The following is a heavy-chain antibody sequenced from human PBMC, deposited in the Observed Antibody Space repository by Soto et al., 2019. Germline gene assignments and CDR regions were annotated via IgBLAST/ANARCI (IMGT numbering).Heavy chain of an antibody. J-gene: IGHJ4*02. CDR2: IKEDGSET. Sequence: GGSLRLSCAASGFTFGNSWMNWVRQAPGKGLEWVANIKEDGSETHYVESLKGRFTISIDKAKNSLYLQMNSLRAEDTAVYYCARGITTSGSSWGQGTLVTVSS. D-gene: IGHD1-1*01. V-gene: IGHV3-7*01. CDR3: ARGITTSGSS. CDR1: GFTFGNSW.